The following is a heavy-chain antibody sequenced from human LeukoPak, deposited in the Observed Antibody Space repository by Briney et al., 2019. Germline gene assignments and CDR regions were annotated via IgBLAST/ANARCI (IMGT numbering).Heavy chain of an antibody. J-gene: IGHJ5*02. D-gene: IGHD2-15*01. Sequence: SETLSLTCTVSGGSISSYYWSWIRQPPGKGLEWIGYIYYSGSTNYNPSLKSRVTISVDTSKNQFSLKLSSVTAADTAVYYCARGGRYCSGGSCYSGGWFDPWGQGTLVTVPS. CDR2: IYYSGST. CDR1: GGSISSYY. CDR3: ARGGRYCSGGSCYSGGWFDP. V-gene: IGHV4-59*01.